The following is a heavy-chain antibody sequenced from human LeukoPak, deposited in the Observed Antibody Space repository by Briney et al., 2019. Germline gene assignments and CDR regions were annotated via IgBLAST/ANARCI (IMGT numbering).Heavy chain of an antibody. V-gene: IGHV1-2*02. J-gene: IGHJ4*02. D-gene: IGHD6-19*01. CDR2: INPNSGGT. CDR1: GYTFAGFF. CDR3: ARELKVGVAGGFDY. Sequence: GASVKVSCKASGYTFAGFFIHWVRQAPGQGLEWMGWINPNSGGTNYAQKFQGRVTMTRNTSISTAYMELSSLRSEDTAVYYCARELKVGVAGGFDYWGQGTLVTVSS.